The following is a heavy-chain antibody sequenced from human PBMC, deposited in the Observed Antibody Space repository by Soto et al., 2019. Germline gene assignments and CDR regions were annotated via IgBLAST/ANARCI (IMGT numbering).Heavy chain of an antibody. D-gene: IGHD3-10*01. CDR1: GFSLSNARMG. J-gene: IGHJ4*02. CDR3: ARMYGSGNYFDY. Sequence: SGATLVNPTETLTLTCTVSGFSLSNARMGVSWIRQPPGKALEWLAHIFSNDEKSYSTSLKSRLTISKDTSKSQVVLTMTNMDPVDTATYYCARMYGSGNYFDYWGQGTLVTVSS. CDR2: IFSNDEK. V-gene: IGHV2-26*01.